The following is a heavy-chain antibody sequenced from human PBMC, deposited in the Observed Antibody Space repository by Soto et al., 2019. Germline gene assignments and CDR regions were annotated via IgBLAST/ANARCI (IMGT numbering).Heavy chain of an antibody. D-gene: IGHD6-19*01. Sequence: ASVKVSCKASGYTFTSYAMHWVRQAPGQRLEWMGWINAGNGNTKYSQKFQGRVTITRDTSASTAYMELSSLRSEDTAVYYCARAPQWLVYSHYFDYWGQGTLVTVSS. CDR2: INAGNGNT. CDR3: ARAPQWLVYSHYFDY. J-gene: IGHJ4*02. V-gene: IGHV1-3*01. CDR1: GYTFTSYA.